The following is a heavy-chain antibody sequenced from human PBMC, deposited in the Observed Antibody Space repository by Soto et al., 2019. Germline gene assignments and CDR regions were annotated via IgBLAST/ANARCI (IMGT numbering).Heavy chain of an antibody. D-gene: IGHD6-19*01. CDR1: GFTFSSYA. J-gene: IGHJ6*02. V-gene: IGHV3-30-3*01. CDR3: ASRSSGWYALPYYYYGMDV. Sequence: QVQLVESGGGVVQPGRSLRLSCAASGFTFSSYAMHWVRQAPGKGLEWVAVISYDGSNKYYADSVKGRFTISRDNSKNTLYRQMNSLRAEDTAVYYWASRSSGWYALPYYYYGMDVWGQGTTVTVSS. CDR2: ISYDGSNK.